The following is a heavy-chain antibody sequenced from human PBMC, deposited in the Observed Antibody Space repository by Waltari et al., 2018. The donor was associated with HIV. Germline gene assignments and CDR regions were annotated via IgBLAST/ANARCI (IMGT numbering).Heavy chain of an antibody. V-gene: IGHV1-69*09. CDR3: ARARQQFGRAGDCYRFDY. J-gene: IGHJ4*02. Sequence: QVQLVQSGAAVKKPGSPVKVTSKASGGTFSSYPSSRVRQAPAQGLAWMGRIIPILGTPNYAQKFQGRLTITADKSTSTAYMELSSLRSEDTAVYYCARARQQFGRAGDCYRFDYWGRGTLVTVS. CDR1: GGTFSSYP. D-gene: IGHD2-21*02. CDR2: IIPILGTP.